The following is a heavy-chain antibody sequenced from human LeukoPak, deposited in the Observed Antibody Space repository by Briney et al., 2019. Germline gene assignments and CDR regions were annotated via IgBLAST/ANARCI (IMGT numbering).Heavy chain of an antibody. J-gene: IGHJ4*02. CDR3: AREVGATPFDY. CDR1: GFTFSSYE. Sequence: EGSLRLSCAASGFTFSSYEMNWVRQAPGKGLEWVSYISSSGSTIYYADSVKGRFTISRDNAKNSLYLQMNSLRAEDTAAYYCAREVGATPFDYWGQGTLVTVSS. CDR2: ISSSGSTI. V-gene: IGHV3-48*03. D-gene: IGHD1-26*01.